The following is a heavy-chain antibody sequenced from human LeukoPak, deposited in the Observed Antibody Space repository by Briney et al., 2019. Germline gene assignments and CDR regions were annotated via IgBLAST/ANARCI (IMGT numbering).Heavy chain of an antibody. CDR2: IYYSGST. Sequence: SETLSLTCTVSGGSISISSYYWGWIRQPPGKGLEWIGSIYYSGSTYYNPSLKSRVTISVDTSKNQFSLKLSSVTAADTAVYYCARPNSQYSSGVFDYWGQGTLVTVSS. D-gene: IGHD6-19*01. CDR1: GGSISISSYY. V-gene: IGHV4-39*01. J-gene: IGHJ4*02. CDR3: ARPNSQYSSGVFDY.